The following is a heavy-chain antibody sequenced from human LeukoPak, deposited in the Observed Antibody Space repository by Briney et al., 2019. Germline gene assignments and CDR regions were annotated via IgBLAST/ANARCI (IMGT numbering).Heavy chain of an antibody. D-gene: IGHD2-21*01. CDR2: IWYDGSDE. CDR3: ARQGSVIGVDY. V-gene: IGHV3-33*01. J-gene: IGHJ4*02. Sequence: GGSLRLSCTASGFPFSSYGMHWARQAPGKGLEWVAVIWYDGSDEYYGDSVQGRFIISRDNSKNTLDLQMHSLRAEDTAIYYCARQGSVIGVDYWGQGTLVTVSS. CDR1: GFPFSSYG.